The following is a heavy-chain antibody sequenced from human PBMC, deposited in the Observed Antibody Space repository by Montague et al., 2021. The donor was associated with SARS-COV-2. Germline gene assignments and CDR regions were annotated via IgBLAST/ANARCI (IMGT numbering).Heavy chain of an antibody. CDR1: GGSFSRYF. Sequence: SETLSLTCDVYGGSFSRYFWSWIRQPPGRGPELIGHISPTGSTRYNPSLDSQVTISLDTSKSRLSLELTSVTVADTSISFCVGAPNVYYFDYWGQGTPVSVSS. CDR3: VGAPNVYYFDY. J-gene: IGHJ4*02. V-gene: IGHV4-34*01. D-gene: IGHD2-8*01. CDR2: ISPTGST.